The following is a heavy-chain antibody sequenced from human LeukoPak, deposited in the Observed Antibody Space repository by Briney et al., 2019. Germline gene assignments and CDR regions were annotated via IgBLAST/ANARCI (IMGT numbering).Heavy chain of an antibody. D-gene: IGHD4-11*01. CDR1: GYTFTSYG. J-gene: IGHJ5*02. CDR2: ISDYNGNT. CDR3: ARDLYRDSLPVSWFDP. V-gene: IGHV1-18*01. Sequence: ASVKVSCKASGYTFTSYGISWVRQAPGQGLEWMGWISDYNGNTNYAQKLQGRVTMTTDTSTSTAYMELRSLRSDDTAVYYCARDLYRDSLPVSWFDPWGQGTLVTVSS.